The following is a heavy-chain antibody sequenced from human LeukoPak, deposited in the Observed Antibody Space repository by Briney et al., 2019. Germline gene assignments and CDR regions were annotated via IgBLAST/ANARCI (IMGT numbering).Heavy chain of an antibody. J-gene: IGHJ3*02. CDR2: INHSGST. D-gene: IGHD2-15*01. V-gene: IGHV4-34*01. Sequence: SETLSLTCAVYGGSFSGYYWSWIRQPPGKGLEWIGEINHSGSTNYNPSLKSRVTISVDTSKNQFSLKLSSVTAADTAVYYCARVLRQGIVAVVAAMASRAFDIWGQGTMVTVSS. CDR1: GGSFSGYY. CDR3: ARVLRQGIVAVVAAMASRAFDI.